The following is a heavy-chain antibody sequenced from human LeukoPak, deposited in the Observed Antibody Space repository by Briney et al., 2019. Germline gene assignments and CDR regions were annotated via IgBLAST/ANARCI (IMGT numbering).Heavy chain of an antibody. D-gene: IGHD3-10*01. V-gene: IGHV4-38-2*02. J-gene: IGHJ4*02. Sequence: PSETLSLTCSVSGYSISSGFFWGWIRQPPGKGLEWIGSIYHSGSTYYNPSLKSRVTISIDTSKNQFSLKLSSVTAADTAVYYCASRRQYYYGSGPLDYWGQGTLVTVSS. CDR2: IYHSGST. CDR1: GYSISSGFF. CDR3: ASRRQYYYGSGPLDY.